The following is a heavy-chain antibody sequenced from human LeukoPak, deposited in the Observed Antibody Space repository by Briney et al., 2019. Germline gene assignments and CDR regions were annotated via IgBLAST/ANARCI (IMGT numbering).Heavy chain of an antibody. CDR2: ISAYNGNT. CDR3: ARGEVDDSTAFDI. J-gene: IGHJ3*02. Sequence: GASVKVSCKASGYTFTSYGISWVRQAPGQGLEWMGWISAYNGNTNYAQKFQGRVTITADKSTSTAYMELSSLRSEDTAVYYCARGEVDDSTAFDIWGQGTMVTVSS. CDR1: GYTFTSYG. V-gene: IGHV1-18*01. D-gene: IGHD3-22*01.